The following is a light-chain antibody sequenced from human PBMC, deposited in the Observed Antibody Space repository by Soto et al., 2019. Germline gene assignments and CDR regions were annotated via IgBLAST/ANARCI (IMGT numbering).Light chain of an antibody. CDR2: WAS. CDR1: QSVLYSSNNKSY. CDR3: HQYCTPLT. Sequence: DIVMTQSPDSLAVSLGERATIDCKSSQSVLYSSNNKSYLAWYQQKPGQSPKLLIYWASNRESGVPDRFSGRGSGTDFPLSISSLRAEDVAVYYCHQYCTPLTFGGGTKVEIK. J-gene: IGKJ4*01. V-gene: IGKV4-1*01.